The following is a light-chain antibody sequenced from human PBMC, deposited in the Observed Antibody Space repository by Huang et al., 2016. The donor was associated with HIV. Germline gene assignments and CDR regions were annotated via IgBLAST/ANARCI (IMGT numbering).Light chain of an antibody. CDR2: TTS. V-gene: IGKV1-39*01. CDR3: QQSYSTPFT. Sequence: DIQMTQSPSSLSASVGDRVTITCRASQSISSYLNWFQQKPGTAPTLLIHTTSSLETGVPSRFRGSGSGTDVTLTISSLQPEDFATYYCQQSYSTPFTFGPGTKVDLK. J-gene: IGKJ3*01. CDR1: QSISSY.